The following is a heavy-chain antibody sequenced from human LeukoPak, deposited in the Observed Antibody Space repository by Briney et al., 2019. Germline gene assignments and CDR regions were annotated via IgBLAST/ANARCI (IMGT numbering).Heavy chain of an antibody. CDR1: GFTFSGSA. D-gene: IGHD2-21*02. V-gene: IGHV3-73*01. J-gene: IGHJ4*02. CDR3: SGVVTTLYY. CDR2: IGTTADNYAT. Sequence: PGGSLRLSCAASGFTFSGSAIHWVRQASGKGLEWVGRIGTTADNYATAYAASVKGRFTISRDDSRNTAYLQMNSLKTEDTAVYYCSGVVTTLYYWGKGTLVTVSS.